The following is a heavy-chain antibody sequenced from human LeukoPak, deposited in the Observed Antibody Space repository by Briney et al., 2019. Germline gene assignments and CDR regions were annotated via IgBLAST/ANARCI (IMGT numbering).Heavy chain of an antibody. J-gene: IGHJ6*03. CDR2: FDPEDGET. D-gene: IGHD5-12*01. Sequence: GASVKVSCKVSGYTLTELSMHWVRQAPGKGLEWMGGFDPEDGETIYAQKFQGRVTMTEDTSTVTAYMELSSLRSEDTAVYYCATDGSGYDSNYYYMDVWGKGTTVTVSS. CDR1: GYTLTELS. V-gene: IGHV1-24*01. CDR3: ATDGSGYDSNYYYMDV.